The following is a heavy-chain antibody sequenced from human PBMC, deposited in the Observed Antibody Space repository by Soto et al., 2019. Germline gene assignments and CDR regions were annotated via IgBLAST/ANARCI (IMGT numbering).Heavy chain of an antibody. CDR2: ILYDGSNE. J-gene: IGHJ4*02. V-gene: IGHV3-30*18. Sequence: QVQLVESGGGVVQPGRSLRLSCAASGFTFSSYGMHWVRQAPGKGLEWVAVILYDGSNEYYTDSVKGRFTLSRDNSKNTLFLQMNSLRAEETAVYYCAKDRGMYSSSSPFDYWGQGTLVTVSS. CDR3: AKDRGMYSSSSPFDY. D-gene: IGHD6-6*01. CDR1: GFTFSSYG.